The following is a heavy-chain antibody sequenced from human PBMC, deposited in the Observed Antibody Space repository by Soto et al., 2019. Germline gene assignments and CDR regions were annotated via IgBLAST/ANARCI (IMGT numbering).Heavy chain of an antibody. J-gene: IGHJ5*01. D-gene: IGHD2-8*01. CDR2: ISGSDDST. Sequence: EVQLLESGGGLVQPGGSLRLSCAASGFTLSSYAMSWVRQAPGKGLEWVSIISGSDDSTYYADSVKGRFTISRDNSKNTLYLQMICLRADDTAIYYCATDLLTTGIMVASSGQGTLVTVSS. CDR3: ATDLLTTGIMVAS. V-gene: IGHV3-23*01. CDR1: GFTLSSYA.